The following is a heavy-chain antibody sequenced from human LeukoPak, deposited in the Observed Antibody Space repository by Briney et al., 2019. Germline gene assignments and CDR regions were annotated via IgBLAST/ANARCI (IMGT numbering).Heavy chain of an antibody. CDR3: ARGAGVFDY. Sequence: GGSLRLSCVDSGFTFSSYWMSWVRQAPGKGLEWVANIKQDGREKYHVDSVKGRFTISRDSAKNSLYLQMNSLRVEDTAVYFCARGAGVFDYWGQGTLVTVSS. J-gene: IGHJ4*02. D-gene: IGHD3-10*01. V-gene: IGHV3-7*01. CDR2: IKQDGREK. CDR1: GFTFSSYW.